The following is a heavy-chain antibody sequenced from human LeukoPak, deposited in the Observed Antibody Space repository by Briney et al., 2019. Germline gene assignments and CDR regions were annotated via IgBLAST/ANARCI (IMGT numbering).Heavy chain of an antibody. CDR3: ARGGRGTGTTYGGY. Sequence: PGGSLRLSCAASGFTFSSYSMNWVRQAPGKGLEWVSSISSSSSYIYYADSVKGRFTISRDNAKNSLYLQMNSLRAEDTAVYYCARGGRGTGTTYGGYWGQGTLVTVSS. CDR1: GFTFSSYS. CDR2: ISSSSSYI. J-gene: IGHJ4*02. D-gene: IGHD1-1*01. V-gene: IGHV3-21*01.